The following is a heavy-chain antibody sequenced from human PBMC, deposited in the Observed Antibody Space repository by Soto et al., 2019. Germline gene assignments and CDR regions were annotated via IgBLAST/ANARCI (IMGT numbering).Heavy chain of an antibody. CDR2: IGPDGSNI. CDR1: GSIFSSHW. CDR3: VRDNNWSFDY. D-gene: IGHD1-1*01. V-gene: IGHV3-74*01. J-gene: IGHJ4*02. Sequence: GGSLRLSCAASGSIFSSHWMHWGRQAPGKGLVGVSHIGPDGSNIWEADSVQGRFTISRDNARNRLYLQMNSLRDEDTAIYYCVRDNNWSFDYWGQGILVTVSS.